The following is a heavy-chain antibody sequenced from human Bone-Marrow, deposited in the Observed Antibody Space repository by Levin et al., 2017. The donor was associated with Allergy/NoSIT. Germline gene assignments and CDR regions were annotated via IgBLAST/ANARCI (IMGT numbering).Heavy chain of an antibody. CDR2: IYYIGST. CDR3: ARGPSYGSSWAYYFDY. D-gene: IGHD6-13*01. J-gene: IGHJ4*02. V-gene: IGHV4-59*01. CDR1: GGSISTYH. Sequence: SQTLSLTCTVSGGSISTYHWNWIRQPPGRGLEWIGYIYYIGSTNYNPSLKSRVTISLDRSNNQFSLKLSSVTAADTAVYCCARGPSYGSSWAYYFDYWGQGVLVSVSS.